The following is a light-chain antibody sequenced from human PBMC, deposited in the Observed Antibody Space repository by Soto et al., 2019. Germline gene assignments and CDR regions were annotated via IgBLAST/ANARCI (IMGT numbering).Light chain of an antibody. J-gene: IGKJ1*01. Sequence: DIVMTQSPDSLAVSLGERVTINCKSSQTVLYSSNNKSYLAWYQQKPGQPPKLLIYWASTRESGVPGRFSGSGSGTDFTLTISGLQAEDGAVYYCQQYYTTPRTFGQGTRVEIK. V-gene: IGKV4-1*01. CDR1: QTVLYSSNNKSY. CDR2: WAS. CDR3: QQYYTTPRT.